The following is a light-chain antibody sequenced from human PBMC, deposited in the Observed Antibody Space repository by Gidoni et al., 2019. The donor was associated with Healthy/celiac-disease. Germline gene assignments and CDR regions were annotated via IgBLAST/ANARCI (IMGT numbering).Light chain of an antibody. Sequence: EIVMTQSPATLSVSPGERATLSCRASQSVSSNLAWYQQKPGQPPTLLIYGASTRATGIPARFSGSGSGTEFTLTISSLQSEDFAVYYCQQYNNWPPWTFXXXTKVEIK. J-gene: IGKJ1*01. CDR2: GAS. CDR1: QSVSSN. CDR3: QQYNNWPPWT. V-gene: IGKV3-15*01.